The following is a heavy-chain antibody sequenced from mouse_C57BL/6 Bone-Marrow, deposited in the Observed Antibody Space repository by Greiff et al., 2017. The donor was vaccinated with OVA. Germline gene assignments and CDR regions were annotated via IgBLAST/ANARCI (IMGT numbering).Heavy chain of an antibody. V-gene: IGHV1-69*01. CDR1: GYTFTSYW. CDR3: ARATSGYFDV. CDR2: IDPSDSYT. Sequence: QVQLQQSGAELVMPGASVKLSCKASGYTFTSYWMHWVKQRPGQGLEWIGEIDPSDSYTNYNQKFKGKSTLTVDKSSSTAYMQLSSLTSEDSAVYYCARATSGYFDVWGTGTTVTVSS. J-gene: IGHJ1*03. D-gene: IGHD1-1*01.